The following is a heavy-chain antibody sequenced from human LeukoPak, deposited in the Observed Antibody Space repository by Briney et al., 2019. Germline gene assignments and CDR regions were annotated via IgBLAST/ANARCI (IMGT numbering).Heavy chain of an antibody. CDR1: GGTFSSYA. V-gene: IGHV1-18*01. CDR3: ARGGYNYELLDAFDI. D-gene: IGHD5-18*01. J-gene: IGHJ3*02. Sequence: ASVKVSCKASGGTFSSYAISWVRQAPGQGLEWMGWISTYNGNTNYAQKLQGRVTMTTDTSTSTAYMELRSLRSDDTAVYYCARGGYNYELLDAFDIWGQGTMVTVSS. CDR2: ISTYNGNT.